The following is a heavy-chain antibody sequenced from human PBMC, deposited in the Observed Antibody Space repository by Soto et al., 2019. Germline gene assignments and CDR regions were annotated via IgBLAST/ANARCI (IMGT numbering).Heavy chain of an antibody. CDR1: GFTFSNHW. CDR3: ARDGIAARFDY. Sequence: PGGSLRLSCAASGFTFSNHWMHWVRQAPGKGPVWVSRISNDGSDTTYADSVKGRFTISRDNSKNTLYLQMNSLRAEDTAVYYCARDGIAARFDYWGQGTLVTVS. J-gene: IGHJ4*02. D-gene: IGHD6-25*01. V-gene: IGHV3-74*03. CDR2: ISNDGSDT.